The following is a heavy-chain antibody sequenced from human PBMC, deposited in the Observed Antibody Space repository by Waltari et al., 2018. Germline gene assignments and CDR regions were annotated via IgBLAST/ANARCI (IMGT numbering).Heavy chain of an antibody. V-gene: IGHV4-39*07. J-gene: IGHJ6*02. CDR3: ARVPRGNYDILTGYWLDHYGMDV. CDR1: GGSISSSSYY. CDR2: IDYSRGT. D-gene: IGHD3-9*01. Sequence: QLQLQESGPGLVKPSETLSLTCTVSGGSISSSSYYWGWIRQPPGKGLEWIGSIDYSRGTYYNPSLNSGVTIAVDTSKNHFSLELISGTAADTAVYYCARVPRGNYDILTGYWLDHYGMDVWGQGTTVTVSS.